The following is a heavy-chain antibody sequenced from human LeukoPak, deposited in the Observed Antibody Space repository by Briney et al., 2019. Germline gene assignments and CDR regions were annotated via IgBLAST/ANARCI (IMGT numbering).Heavy chain of an antibody. CDR2: MNQDGSDT. CDR1: GFTFSNYA. CDR3: ATVFGY. V-gene: IGHV3-74*01. Sequence: TGGSLRLSCAASGFTFSNYAMSWVRQAPGKGLEWVSRMNQDGSDTSYADSVKGRFTISRDNAKNTVYLQMNSLRAEDSAVYYCATVFGYWGQGTLVTVSS. J-gene: IGHJ4*02.